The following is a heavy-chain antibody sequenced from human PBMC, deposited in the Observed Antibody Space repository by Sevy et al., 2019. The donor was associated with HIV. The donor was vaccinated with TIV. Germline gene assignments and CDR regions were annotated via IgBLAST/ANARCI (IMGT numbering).Heavy chain of an antibody. CDR1: GFTFSSYA. D-gene: IGHD2-2*01. CDR3: ARANSYAAGWFDP. J-gene: IGHJ5*02. CDR2: ISYDGSSK. V-gene: IGHV3-30-3*01. Sequence: GGSLRLSCAASGFTFSSYAMHWVRQAPGKGLEWVAVISYDGSSKYYADSVKGRFTISRDNSKNTLYLQMNSLSAEDTAVYYCARANSYAAGWFDPWGQGTLVTVSS.